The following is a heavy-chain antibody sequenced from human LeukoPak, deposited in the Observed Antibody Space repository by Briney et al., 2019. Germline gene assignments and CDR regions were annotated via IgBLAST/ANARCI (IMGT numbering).Heavy chain of an antibody. D-gene: IGHD2-15*01. J-gene: IGHJ6*03. V-gene: IGHV3-21*01. Sequence: AGGSLRLSCAASGFTFSSYEMNWVRQAPGKGLEWVSSISSSSSYIYYADSVKGRFTISRDNAKNSLYLQMNSLRAEDTAVYYCARVEDIVVVVAATTPTDYYYMDVWGKGTTVTVSS. CDR1: GFTFSSYE. CDR2: ISSSSSYI. CDR3: ARVEDIVVVVAATTPTDYYYMDV.